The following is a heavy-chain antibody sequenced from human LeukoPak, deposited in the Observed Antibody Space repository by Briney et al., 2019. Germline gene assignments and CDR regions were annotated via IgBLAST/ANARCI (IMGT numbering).Heavy chain of an antibody. CDR1: GYTFTSYD. V-gene: IGHV1-8*03. CDR3: ARAPLEAAAGTYDY. Sequence: ASVKVSCKASGYTFTSYDINWVRQATGQGLEWMGWMNPNSGNTGYAQKFQGRVTITRNTSISTAYMELSSLRSEDTAVYYCARAPLEAAAGTYDYWGQGTLVTVSS. CDR2: MNPNSGNT. D-gene: IGHD6-13*01. J-gene: IGHJ4*02.